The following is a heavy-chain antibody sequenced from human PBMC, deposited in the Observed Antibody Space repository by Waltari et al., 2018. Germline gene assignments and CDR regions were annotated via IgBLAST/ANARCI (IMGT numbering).Heavy chain of an antibody. CDR3: ARSQSLWFGELFAG. V-gene: IGHV4-39*01. D-gene: IGHD3-10*01. Sequence: QLQLQESGPGLVKPSETLSLTCTVSGGSISSSSYYWGWIRQPPGKGLEWIGSIYYSGSTYYNPSLKSRVTISVDTSKNQFSLKLSSVTAADTAVYYCARSQSLWFGELFAGWGQGTLVIVSS. CDR1: GGSISSSSYY. CDR2: IYYSGST. J-gene: IGHJ4*02.